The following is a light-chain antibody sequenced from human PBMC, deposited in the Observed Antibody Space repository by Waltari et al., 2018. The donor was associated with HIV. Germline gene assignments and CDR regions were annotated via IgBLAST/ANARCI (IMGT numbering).Light chain of an antibody. J-gene: IGLJ3*02. CDR2: LKSDGSH. V-gene: IGLV4-69*02. Sequence: QLVLTQSPSASASLGASVKLTCTLSSGHTNYAIAWHQQPPEKGPRYLMNLKSDGSHSKGDGTPDRFSGSSSGAERYLTISSLQSEDEADYYCQTWGTGIQVFGGGTKLTVL. CDR3: QTWGTGIQV. CDR1: SGHTNYA.